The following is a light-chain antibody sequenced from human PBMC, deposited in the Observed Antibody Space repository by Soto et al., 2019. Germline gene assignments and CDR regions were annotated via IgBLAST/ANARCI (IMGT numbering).Light chain of an antibody. Sequence: QSVLTQPASVSGSPGQSITIACTGTSSDIGGYNFVSWYQQHPGKAPKLLIYDVGNRPSGVSNRFSGSKSGNTASLTISGFQAEDEAHYYCNSYRTVSTYVFGTGTKLTVL. CDR2: DVG. J-gene: IGLJ1*01. CDR1: SSDIGGYNF. CDR3: NSYRTVSTYV. V-gene: IGLV2-14*01.